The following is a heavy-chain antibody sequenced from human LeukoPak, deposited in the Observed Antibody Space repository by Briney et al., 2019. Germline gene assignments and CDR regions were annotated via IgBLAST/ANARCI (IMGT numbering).Heavy chain of an antibody. CDR2: IYTSGST. V-gene: IGHV4-61*02. Sequence: SETLSLTCTVSGNSISSGDNYWSWIRQPAGKGLEWIGLIYTSGSTNYNPSLKSRVTISLDTSKNQFSLKLNSVTAADTAVYYCAREPSFYYDSSGYDYWGQGTLVTVSS. J-gene: IGHJ4*02. CDR3: AREPSFYYDSSGYDY. CDR1: GNSISSGDNY. D-gene: IGHD3-22*01.